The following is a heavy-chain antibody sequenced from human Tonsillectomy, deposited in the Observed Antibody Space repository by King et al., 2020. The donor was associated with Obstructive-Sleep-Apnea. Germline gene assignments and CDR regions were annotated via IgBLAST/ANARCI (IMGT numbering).Heavy chain of an antibody. J-gene: IGHJ3*02. CDR2: IWYDGSNK. CDR3: ARDRTVTTDAFDI. CDR1: GFTFSSYG. D-gene: IGHD4-17*01. V-gene: IGHV3-33*01. Sequence: VQLVESGGGVVQPGRSLRLSCAASGFTFSSYGMHWVRQAPGKGLEWVAVIWYDGSNKYYADSVKGRFTISRDNSKNTLYLQMNNLRAEDTAVYYCARDRTVTTDAFDIWGQGTMVTVSS.